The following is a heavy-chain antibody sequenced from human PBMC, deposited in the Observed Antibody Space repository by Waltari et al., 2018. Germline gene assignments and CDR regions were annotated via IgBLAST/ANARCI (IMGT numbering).Heavy chain of an antibody. V-gene: IGHV4-38-2*02. D-gene: IGHD4-4*01. CDR1: DSSITTDYY. J-gene: IGHJ4*02. CDR2: IYHTGSS. CDR3: ARVTTVRLFDN. Sequence: QVQLQESGPGLVRPSETLSLSCTVSDSSITTDYYWGWLRQSPGKGLEWVARIYHTGSSYYNPSLQGRVAISVDTSRNQFSLRLSSLTAADTAVYYCARVTTVRLFDNWGQGILVTVSS.